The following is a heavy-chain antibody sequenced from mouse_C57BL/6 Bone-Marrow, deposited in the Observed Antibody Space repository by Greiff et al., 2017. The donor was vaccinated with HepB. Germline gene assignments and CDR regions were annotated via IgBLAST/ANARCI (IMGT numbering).Heavy chain of an antibody. D-gene: IGHD1-1*01. J-gene: IGHJ1*03. CDR3: ARDAYYYGSSYCWYFDV. CDR2: ISYDGSN. V-gene: IGHV3-6*01. Sequence: DVQLQESGPGLVKPSQSLSLTCSVTGYSITSGYYWNWIRQFPGNKLEWMGYISYDGSNNYNPSLKNRISITRDTSKNQFFLKLNSVTTEDTATYYCARDAYYYGSSYCWYFDVWGTGTTVTVSS. CDR1: GYSITSGYY.